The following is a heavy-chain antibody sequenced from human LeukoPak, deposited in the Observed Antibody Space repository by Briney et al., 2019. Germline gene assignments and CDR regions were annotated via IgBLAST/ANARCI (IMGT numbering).Heavy chain of an antibody. CDR1: GGSFSGYY. J-gene: IGHJ4*02. D-gene: IGHD3-22*01. V-gene: IGHV4-38-2*01. CDR2: IYHSGST. Sequence: SETLSLTCAVYGGSFSGYYWGWIRQPPGKGLEWIGSIYHSGSTYYNPSLKSRVTISVDTSKNQFSLKLSSVTAADTAVYYCARLTRGMIVVVMIGIDYWGQGTLVTVSS. CDR3: ARLTRGMIVVVMIGIDY.